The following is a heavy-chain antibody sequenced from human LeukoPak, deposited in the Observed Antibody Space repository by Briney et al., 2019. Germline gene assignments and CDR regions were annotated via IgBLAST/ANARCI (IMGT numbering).Heavy chain of an antibody. V-gene: IGHV4-59*08. J-gene: IGHJ6*02. CDR2: IYYSGST. Sequence: SETLSLTCTVSGGSIRSYYWSWIRQPPGKGLEWIGYIYYSGSTKYNPSLKSRVTISVDTSKNQFSLKLSSVTAADTAVYYCARAIVVVPAAMGRYYYYYYGMDVWGQGTTVTVSS. CDR3: ARAIVVVPAAMGRYYYYYYGMDV. CDR1: GGSIRSYY. D-gene: IGHD2-2*01.